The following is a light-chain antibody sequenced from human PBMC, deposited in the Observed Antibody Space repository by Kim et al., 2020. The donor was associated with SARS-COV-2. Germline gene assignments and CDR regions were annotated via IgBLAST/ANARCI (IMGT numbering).Light chain of an antibody. CDR2: GKN. V-gene: IGLV3-19*01. CDR1: SLRSYY. J-gene: IGLJ2*01. Sequence: SSELTQDPAVSVALGQKVRITCQGDSLRSYYASWYQQKPGQAPVLVIYGKNNRPSGIPDRFSGSSSGNTASLTITGAQAEDEADYYCNSRDSRGNHLVFG. CDR3: NSRDSRGNHLV.